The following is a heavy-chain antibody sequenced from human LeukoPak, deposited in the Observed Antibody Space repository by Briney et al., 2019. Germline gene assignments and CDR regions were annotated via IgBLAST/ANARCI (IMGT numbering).Heavy chain of an antibody. CDR1: GGPISSGDSY. V-gene: IGHV4-30-4*08. J-gene: IGHJ4*02. Sequence: SQTLSLTCSVSGGPISSGDSYWSWIRQPPGKGLERIGYIYYSGSTYYNPSLKSRVAISVDTSKNQFSLKLSSVTAADTAVYYCARLYYYGSGSHKLTSFDYWGQGTLVTVSS. CDR2: IYYSGST. CDR3: ARLYYYGSGSHKLTSFDY. D-gene: IGHD3-10*01.